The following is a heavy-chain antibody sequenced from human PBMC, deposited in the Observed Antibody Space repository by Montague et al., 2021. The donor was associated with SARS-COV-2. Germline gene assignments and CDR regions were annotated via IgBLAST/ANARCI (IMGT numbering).Heavy chain of an antibody. CDR1: GFTLSSYA. CDR3: ARDRSWLILGELDY. Sequence: SLRLSCEASGFTLSSYAMHWVRQAPGKGLEWVAVISDDRSKKYYXDSXKGRFTISRDNSKNTLYLQMHSLRAEDTAVYYCARDRSWLILGELDYWGQGTLVAVSS. D-gene: IGHD6-19*01. CDR2: ISDDRSKK. V-gene: IGHV3-30*04. J-gene: IGHJ4*02.